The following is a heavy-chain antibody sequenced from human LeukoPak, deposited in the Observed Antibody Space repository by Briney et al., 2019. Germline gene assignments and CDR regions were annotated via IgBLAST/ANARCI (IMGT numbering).Heavy chain of an antibody. D-gene: IGHD2-2*01. CDR3: ARVGHCSSTAYFIDY. V-gene: IGHV3-74*01. Sequence: GGSLRLSCAASGFTFSHYWMHWVRQAPGKGLVWVSRIESDGGRTDYADSLKGRFTISRDNAKNTLYLEMNSLRAEDTAVYYCARVGHCSSTAYFIDYWGQGTLVTVSS. CDR2: IESDGGRT. J-gene: IGHJ4*02. CDR1: GFTFSHYW.